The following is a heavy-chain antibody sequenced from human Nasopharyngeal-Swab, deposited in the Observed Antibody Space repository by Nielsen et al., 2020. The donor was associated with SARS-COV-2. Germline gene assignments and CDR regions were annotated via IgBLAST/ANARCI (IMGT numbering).Heavy chain of an antibody. Sequence: SETLSLTCAVYGGSFSEYHWNWIRQPPGKGLEWIGEINYGGSTSYNPSLKSRISISLDASKNQFSLKLFSVTAADTAIYYCARGRQWLWFSGWLDPWGQGTLVTVSS. CDR2: INYGGST. CDR1: GGSFSEYH. D-gene: IGHD6-19*01. J-gene: IGHJ5*02. CDR3: ARGRQWLWFSGWLDP. V-gene: IGHV4-34*01.